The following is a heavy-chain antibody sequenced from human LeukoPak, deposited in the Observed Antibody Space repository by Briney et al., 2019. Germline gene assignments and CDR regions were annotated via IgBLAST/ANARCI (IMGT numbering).Heavy chain of an antibody. CDR1: GGSISNSRFY. CDR3: ARLGGSIMITSNAFDI. V-gene: IGHV4-61*05. CDR2: IYYSGST. D-gene: IGHD3-16*01. Sequence: PSETLSLTCSVSGGSISNSRFYWGWLRQPPGKGLEWIGYIYYSGSTNYNPSLKSRVTISVDTSKNQFSLKLSSVTAADTAVYYCARLGGSIMITSNAFDIWGQGTMVTVSS. J-gene: IGHJ3*02.